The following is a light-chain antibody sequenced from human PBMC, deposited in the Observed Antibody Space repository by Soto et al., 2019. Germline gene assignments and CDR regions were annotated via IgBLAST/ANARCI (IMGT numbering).Light chain of an antibody. CDR3: QQYNDWPLT. V-gene: IGKV3-15*01. Sequence: EIVMTQSPATLSVSPGERATLSCRASQSVSSNLAWYKQKPGQAPRLLIYGASTRATGLPDRISGSGSGTEFTLTISSLQSEDFALYYCQQYNDWPLTFGGGTKLEIK. J-gene: IGKJ4*01. CDR2: GAS. CDR1: QSVSSN.